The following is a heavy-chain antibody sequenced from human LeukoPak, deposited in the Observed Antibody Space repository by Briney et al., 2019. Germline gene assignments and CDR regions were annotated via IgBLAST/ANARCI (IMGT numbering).Heavy chain of an antibody. CDR1: GFTFSSYA. CDR2: ISCSGGIT. CDR3: AKGPDMLVAEDY. D-gene: IGHD2-2*01. V-gene: IGHV3-23*01. J-gene: IGHJ4*02. Sequence: PGGSVRLSCAASGFTFSSYAKSCLRQAPGKGLEWVSAISCSGGITYYADSVKGRFTTSKDNCNNMLYPQMNSPRVDDTGVYCRAKGPDMLVAEDYWGQGTLFTVSS.